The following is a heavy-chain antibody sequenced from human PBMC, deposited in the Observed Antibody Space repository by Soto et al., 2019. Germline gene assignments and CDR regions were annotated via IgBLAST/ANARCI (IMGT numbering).Heavy chain of an antibody. D-gene: IGHD6-19*01. V-gene: IGHV3-7*01. CDR3: ARDGRIAVAGTSY. J-gene: IGHJ4*02. CDR1: GFTFSRYW. CDR2: IKQDGSEK. Sequence: EVQLVESGGGLVQPGGSLRLSCAASGFTFSRYWMSWVRQAPGKGLEWVANIKQDGSEKYYVDSVKGRFTISRDNAKNSLYLQMNSLRAEDTAVSYCARDGRIAVAGTSYWGQGTLVTVSS.